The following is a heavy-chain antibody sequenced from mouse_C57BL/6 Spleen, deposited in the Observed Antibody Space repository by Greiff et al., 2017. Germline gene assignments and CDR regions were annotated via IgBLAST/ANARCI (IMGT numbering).Heavy chain of an antibody. Sequence: QVQLQQPGAELVKPGASVMLSCKASGYTFTSYWMHWVKQRPGRGLEWIGRIDPKSGGTKYNEKFKSKATLTVDKPSRTAYMQLSSLTSEDSAVYYCARRFYGNYGAMDCWGQGTSVPVSS. CDR2: IDPKSGGT. CDR1: GYTFTSYW. V-gene: IGHV1-72*01. CDR3: ARRFYGNYGAMDC. J-gene: IGHJ4*01. D-gene: IGHD2-1*01.